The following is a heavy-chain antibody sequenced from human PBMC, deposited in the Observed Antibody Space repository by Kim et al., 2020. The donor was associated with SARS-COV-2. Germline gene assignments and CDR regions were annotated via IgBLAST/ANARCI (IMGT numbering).Heavy chain of an antibody. Sequence: GGSLRLSCAASGFTFSSYAMSWVRQAPGKGLEWVSAISGSGGSTYYADSVKGRFTISRDNSKNTLYLQMNSLRAEDTAVYYCAKEVGYGDSLPGGFDYWGQGTLVTVSS. CDR2: ISGSGGST. J-gene: IGHJ4*02. CDR1: GFTFSSYA. V-gene: IGHV3-23*01. CDR3: AKEVGYGDSLPGGFDY. D-gene: IGHD4-17*01.